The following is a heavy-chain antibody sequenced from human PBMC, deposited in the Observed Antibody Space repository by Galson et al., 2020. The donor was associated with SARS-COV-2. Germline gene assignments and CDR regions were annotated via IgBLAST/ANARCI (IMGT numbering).Heavy chain of an antibody. V-gene: IGHV3-30*04. D-gene: IGHD3-22*01. CDR3: ARDFWLGSSGFYDYFDY. J-gene: IGHJ4*02. CDR1: GFPFSSYA. CDR2: ISYDGNNK. Sequence: GESLKISCAASGFPFSSYAMHWVRQAPGKGLAWVSVISYDGNNKYYADSVKGRFTISRDNSRNTLYLQMNSLRPEDTAVYYCARDFWLGSSGFYDYFDYWGQGTLVTISS.